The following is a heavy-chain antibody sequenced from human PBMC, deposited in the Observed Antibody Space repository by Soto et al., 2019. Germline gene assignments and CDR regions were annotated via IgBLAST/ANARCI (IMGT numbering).Heavy chain of an antibody. V-gene: IGHV3-33*01. D-gene: IGHD1-1*01. CDR3: ARVGVAGTTAHFDY. CDR1: GFTFNTYG. J-gene: IGHJ4*02. CDR2: IWYDGSSK. Sequence: QVQLVESGGGVVQPGKSLRLSCAASGFTFNTYGMHWVRQTPGKGLEWVAFIWYDGSSKYYANSVKGRFTISRDNSKDTVYLQMNSLRAEDTALYYCARVGVAGTTAHFDYWGQGTLVTVSS.